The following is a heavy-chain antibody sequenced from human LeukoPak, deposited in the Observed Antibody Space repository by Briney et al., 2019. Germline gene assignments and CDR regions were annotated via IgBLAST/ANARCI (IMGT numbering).Heavy chain of an antibody. CDR3: AKERGSGWYDFDY. V-gene: IGHV3-9*01. CDR2: ISWNSGSI. CDR1: GFTFDDYA. J-gene: IGHJ4*02. Sequence: GRSLRLSCAASGFTFDDYAMHWVRQAPGKGLEWVSGISWNSGSIGYADSVKGRFTISRDNAKNSLYLQMNSLRAEDTALYYCAKERGSGWYDFDYWGQGTLVTVSS. D-gene: IGHD6-19*01.